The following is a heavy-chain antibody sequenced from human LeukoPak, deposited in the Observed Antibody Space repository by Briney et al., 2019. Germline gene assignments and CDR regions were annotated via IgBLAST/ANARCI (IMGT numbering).Heavy chain of an antibody. V-gene: IGHV3-15*04. CDR3: TTLAFDVHY. Sequence: GGSLRLSCAASGFTFVNAWMTWVRQAPGKGLEWVGRMESNPAGGRTDYAAPVKGRFTISRDDSRSTLYLQLNSLRAEDTAVYYCTTLAFDVHYWGRGTLITVSS. D-gene: IGHD2/OR15-2a*01. CDR1: GFTFVNAW. J-gene: IGHJ4*02. CDR2: MESNPAGGRT.